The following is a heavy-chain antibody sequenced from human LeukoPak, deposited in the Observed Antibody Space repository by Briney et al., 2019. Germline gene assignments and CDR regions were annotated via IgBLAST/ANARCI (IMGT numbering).Heavy chain of an antibody. Sequence: SETLSLTCTVPGDSVSSSSSYWGWIRQPPGKGLEWIGIIYYSGGTYYNPSLGSRVTITVDTSKNQFSLKVISATAADTAVYYCAILFIAVTGPSYWGQGTLVTVSS. CDR2: IYYSGGT. J-gene: IGHJ4*02. D-gene: IGHD6-19*01. CDR1: GDSVSSSSSY. CDR3: AILFIAVTGPSY. V-gene: IGHV4-39*01.